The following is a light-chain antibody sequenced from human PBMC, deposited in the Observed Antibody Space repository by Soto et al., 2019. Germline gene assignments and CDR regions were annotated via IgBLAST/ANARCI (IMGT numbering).Light chain of an antibody. CDR1: QTISVS. Sequence: DIQMTQSPSTLSASVGDRVTITCRASQTISVSLAWYQQKPGKAPNLLIYDASTLQGGVPSRFSGSGSGTEFTLTVTSLQPEDFATYFCQHYNSFSSFGPGTKVDIK. CDR2: DAS. J-gene: IGKJ3*01. V-gene: IGKV1-5*01. CDR3: QHYNSFSS.